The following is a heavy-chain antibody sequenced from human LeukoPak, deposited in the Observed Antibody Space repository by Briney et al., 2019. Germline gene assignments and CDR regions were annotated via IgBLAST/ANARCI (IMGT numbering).Heavy chain of an antibody. CDR2: IRYDGSNK. D-gene: IGHD3-16*02. CDR1: GFTFSSYG. CDR3: AKDGFKRGLRLGELSFDY. Sequence: PGESLRLSCAASGFTFSSYGMHWVRQAPGKGLEWVAFIRYDGSNKYYADSVKGRFTISRDNSKNTLYLQMNSLRAEDTAVYYCAKDGFKRGLRLGELSFDYWGQGTLVTVSS. J-gene: IGHJ4*02. V-gene: IGHV3-30*02.